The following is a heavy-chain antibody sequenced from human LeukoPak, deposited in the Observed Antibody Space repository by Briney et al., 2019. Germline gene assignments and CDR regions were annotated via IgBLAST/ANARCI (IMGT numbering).Heavy chain of an antibody. D-gene: IGHD3-22*01. Sequence: PGGSLRLSCAASGFTFSSYAMSWLRQAPGKGLEWFSAISGSGGSTYYADSVKGLFTISRDNSKNTLYLQMNSLRAEDTAVYYCAKGGVPRNYYDRRAEISNWGQGTLVTVSS. CDR3: AKGGVPRNYYDRRAEISN. CDR2: ISGSGGST. CDR1: GFTFSSYA. V-gene: IGHV3-23*01. J-gene: IGHJ4*02.